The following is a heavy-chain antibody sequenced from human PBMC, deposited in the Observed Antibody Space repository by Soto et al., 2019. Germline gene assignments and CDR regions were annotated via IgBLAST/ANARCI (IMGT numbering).Heavy chain of an antibody. CDR2: ISAYNGNT. V-gene: IGHV1-18*01. CDR3: ARDHFPWGSYRFSSY. J-gene: IGHJ4*02. Sequence: QVQLVQSGAEVKKPGASVKVSCKASGYTFTSYGISWVRQAPGQGLEWMGWISAYNGNTNYAQKLQGRVTMTTDTSTSTADMELRSLRSDDTAVHYCARDHFPWGSYRFSSYWGQGTLVTVSS. D-gene: IGHD3-16*02. CDR1: GYTFTSYG.